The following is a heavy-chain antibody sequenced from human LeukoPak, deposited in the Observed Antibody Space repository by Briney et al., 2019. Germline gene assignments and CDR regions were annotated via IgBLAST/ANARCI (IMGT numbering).Heavy chain of an antibody. V-gene: IGHV4-39*01. J-gene: IGHJ4*02. D-gene: IGHD3-3*01. CDR1: GGSISSSSYY. CDR2: LYYSGNT. Sequence: SETLSLTCTVSGGSISSSSYYWGWIRQPPGKGLEWIGSLYYSGNTYYNPSLKSRVTISVDTSKNQFSLKLSSVTAADTAVYYCQSRFLEWLLDYWGQGTLVTVSS. CDR3: QSRFLEWLLDY.